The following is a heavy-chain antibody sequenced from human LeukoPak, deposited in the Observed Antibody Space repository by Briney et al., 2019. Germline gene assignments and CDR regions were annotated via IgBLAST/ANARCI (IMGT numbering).Heavy chain of an antibody. CDR2: IYYSGST. CDR1: GGSISSYY. J-gene: IGHJ6*02. D-gene: IGHD5-18*01. Sequence: PSETLSLTCTVSGGSISSYYWSWIRQPPGKGLEWIGYIYYSGSTNYNPSLKSRVTISVDTSKNQFSLKLSSVTAADTAVYYCARDQRYSYGLDYYYGMDVWGQGTTVTVSS. V-gene: IGHV4-59*01. CDR3: ARDQRYSYGLDYYYGMDV.